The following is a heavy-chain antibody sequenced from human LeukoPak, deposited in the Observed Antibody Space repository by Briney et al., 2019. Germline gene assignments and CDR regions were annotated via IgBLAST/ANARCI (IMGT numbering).Heavy chain of an antibody. Sequence: GGSLRLSCAASGFTFSSYAMSWVRQAPGKGLEWVSVISNSGGSTDYADSVKGRFTISRDNSKNTLHLQMNSLRAEDTAVYYCAKATGYLLWGQGTLVTVSS. D-gene: IGHD1-14*01. CDR2: ISNSGGST. J-gene: IGHJ4*02. CDR1: GFTFSSYA. CDR3: AKATGYLL. V-gene: IGHV3-23*01.